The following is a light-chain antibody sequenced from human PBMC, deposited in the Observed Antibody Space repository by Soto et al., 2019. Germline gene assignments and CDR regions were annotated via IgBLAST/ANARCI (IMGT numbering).Light chain of an antibody. J-gene: IGLJ2*01. CDR2: EGN. CDR1: SSDVGSYNL. Sequence: QSALTQPASVSGSPGQSITMSCTGTSSDVGSYNLVSWYQQHPGKAPKLMIYEGNKRPSGVSNRFSGSKSGNTASLTISGLQAEDEADYYCCSYAGRSTLVFGGGTKLTVL. CDR3: CSYAGRSTLV. V-gene: IGLV2-23*01.